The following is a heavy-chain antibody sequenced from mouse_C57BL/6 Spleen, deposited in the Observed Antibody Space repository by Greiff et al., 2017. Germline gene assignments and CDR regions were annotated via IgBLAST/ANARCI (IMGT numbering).Heavy chain of an antibody. CDR1: GYTFTSYW. J-gene: IGHJ3*01. CDR3: ARRGGTGTGFAY. Sequence: QVQLQQPGAELVMPGASVKLSCKASGYTFTSYWMHWVKQRPGQGLEWIGEIDPSDSYTNYNQKFKGKSTLTVDKSSSTAYMQLSSLTSEDSAVYYWARRGGTGTGFAYWGQGTLVTVSA. D-gene: IGHD4-1*01. V-gene: IGHV1-69*01. CDR2: IDPSDSYT.